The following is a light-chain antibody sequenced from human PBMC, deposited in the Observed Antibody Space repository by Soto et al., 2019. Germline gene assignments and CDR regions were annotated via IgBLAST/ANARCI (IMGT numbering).Light chain of an antibody. V-gene: IGLV2-23*01. J-gene: IGLJ1*01. CDR3: CSYAGTSTPCV. CDR2: EAT. Sequence: QSALAQPASVSGSPGKSITISCTGTSSDVGSYNLVSWYQHHPGEAPNLLIYEATKRPSGVSNRFSASKSGNTASLTISGLQAEDEADYYCCSYAGTSTPCVFGTGTKLTVL. CDR1: SSDVGSYNL.